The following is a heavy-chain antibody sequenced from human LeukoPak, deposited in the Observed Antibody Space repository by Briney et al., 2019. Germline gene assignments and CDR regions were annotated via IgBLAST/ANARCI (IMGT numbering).Heavy chain of an antibody. D-gene: IGHD2-21*01. J-gene: IGHJ4*02. CDR2: ISHTEGT. V-gene: IGHV4-34*01. Sequence: SETLSLTCGVFGVSINDYYWSWIRQSPGKGLEWIGEISHTEGTRYNPSLESRVTMSVGTSENQLSLKLIFVTAADTAVYYCARIRCGHSGSVCYNHWGMGTLVTVSS. CDR3: ARIRCGHSGSVCYNH. CDR1: GVSINDYY.